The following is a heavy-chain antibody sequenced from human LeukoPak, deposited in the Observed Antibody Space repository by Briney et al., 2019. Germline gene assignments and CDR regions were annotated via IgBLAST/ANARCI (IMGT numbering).Heavy chain of an antibody. J-gene: IGHJ4*02. D-gene: IGHD3-3*01. Sequence: TKTLSLTCTVSGGSISGNYHYWGWIRQSPGMGLEWIGTIYFSGATNYNPSLKSRVTISIDTSKNQFSLRLSSVTATDTAVYFCMTHLDSQKGYYFDYWGQGALVTVSS. CDR2: IYFSGAT. CDR3: MTHLDSQKGYYFDY. V-gene: IGHV4-39*01. CDR1: GGSISGNYHY.